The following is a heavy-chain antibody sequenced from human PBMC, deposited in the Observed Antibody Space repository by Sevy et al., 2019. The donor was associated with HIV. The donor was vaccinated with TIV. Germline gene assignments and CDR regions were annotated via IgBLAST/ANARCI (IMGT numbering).Heavy chain of an antibody. CDR1: GGTFSSYA. V-gene: IGHV1-69*13. Sequence: ASVKVSCKASGGTFSSYAISWVRQAPGQGLEWMGGIIPIFGTANYAQKFQGRVTITADESTSTAHMELSSLRSEDTAVYYCARDTDYGDYVNAFDIWGQGTMVTVSS. J-gene: IGHJ3*02. D-gene: IGHD4-17*01. CDR3: ARDTDYGDYVNAFDI. CDR2: IIPIFGTA.